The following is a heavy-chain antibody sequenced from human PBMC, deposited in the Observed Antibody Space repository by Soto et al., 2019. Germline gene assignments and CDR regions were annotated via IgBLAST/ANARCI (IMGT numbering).Heavy chain of an antibody. CDR2: INPGRGST. J-gene: IGHJ4*02. CDR1: GYTFTNYH. CDR3: ARISSSLPEY. V-gene: IGHV1-46*01. Sequence: ASVKVSCKASGYTFTNYHIHWVRQAPGQGLEWMGIINPGRGSTTYAHKFQGRVTMTRHTSTSTVYMELDSLRSDDTAVYFCARISSSLPEYWGKGNLVTVSS. D-gene: IGHD6-6*01.